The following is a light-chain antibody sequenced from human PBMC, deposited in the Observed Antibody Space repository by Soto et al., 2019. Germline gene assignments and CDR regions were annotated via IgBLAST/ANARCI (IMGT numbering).Light chain of an antibody. J-gene: IGKJ5*01. V-gene: IGKV3-20*01. Sequence: EIVLTQSPGTLSLSPGERATLSCRASQSVSSTYIAWYQQKPGQTPRLLIYAASSRATGIPARFSGSGSGTEFTLSISRLEPEDFAVYYCQQYGTSPRVAFGQGTRLEIK. CDR2: AAS. CDR3: QQYGTSPRVA. CDR1: QSVSSTY.